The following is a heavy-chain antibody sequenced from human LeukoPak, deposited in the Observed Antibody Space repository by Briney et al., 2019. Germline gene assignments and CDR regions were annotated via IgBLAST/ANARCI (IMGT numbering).Heavy chain of an antibody. J-gene: IGHJ4*02. CDR1: GFTFSSHA. CDR2: IGGSGDYT. Sequence: GGSLRLSCAASGFTFSSHAMTWVRQAPGKGLEWVSAIGGSGDYTYYADSVKGRFTISRDNPKNTLYLQVNSLRAEDTAVYYCAKRGSSNWYTDYWGQGTLVTVSS. D-gene: IGHD6-13*01. V-gene: IGHV3-23*01. CDR3: AKRGSSNWYTDY.